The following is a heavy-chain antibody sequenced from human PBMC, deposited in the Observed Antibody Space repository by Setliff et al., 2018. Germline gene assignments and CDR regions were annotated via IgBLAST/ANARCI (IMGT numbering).Heavy chain of an antibody. J-gene: IGHJ4*02. CDR2: IHAGSSNT. Sequence: GASVKVSCKASGYSFSSNAFHWVRQAPGQTLEWMGWIHAGSSNTLYSQRFQDRITISGDTSATTVHMELSSLRSDDTAVYYCARMSTSGPHYDYWGQGTLVTVS. CDR1: GYSFSSNA. V-gene: IGHV1-3*01. D-gene: IGHD2-8*02. CDR3: ARMSTSGPHYDY.